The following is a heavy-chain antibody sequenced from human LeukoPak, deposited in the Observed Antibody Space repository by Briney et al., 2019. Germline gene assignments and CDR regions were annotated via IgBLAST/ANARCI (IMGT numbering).Heavy chain of an antibody. V-gene: IGHV2-5*01. J-gene: IGHJ3*02. CDR1: GFSLSTSGVG. Sequence: SGPTLVKPTQTLTLTCTFSGFSLSTSGVGVGWIRQPPGKALEWLALIYWNDDKRYSPSLKSRLTITKDTSKNQVVLTMTNMDPXXXXXXXXXXXXXXXXXXXFGESDAFDIWGQGTMVTVSS. D-gene: IGHD3-10*01. CDR2: IYWNDDK. CDR3: XXXXXXXXXXXFGESDAFDI.